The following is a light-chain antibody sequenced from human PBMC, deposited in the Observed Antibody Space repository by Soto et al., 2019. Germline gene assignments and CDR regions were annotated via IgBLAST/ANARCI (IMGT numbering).Light chain of an antibody. Sequence: QSVLSQPPSVSGAPGQRITISCTGSSSNIGANYDVHWYRQVPGTAPKLLMSGDNNRPSGVADRFSGSKSGTSASLANTRLQAEDEADYYCQSYDSSLNRVFGTGTKVTVL. CDR2: GDN. J-gene: IGLJ1*01. CDR1: SSNIGANYD. CDR3: QSYDSSLNRV. V-gene: IGLV1-40*01.